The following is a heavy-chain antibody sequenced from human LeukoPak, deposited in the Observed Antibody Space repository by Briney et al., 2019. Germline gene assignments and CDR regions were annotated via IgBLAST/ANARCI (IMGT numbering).Heavy chain of an antibody. CDR3: ARGNYYDSRIWYFDL. J-gene: IGHJ2*01. D-gene: IGHD3-22*01. V-gene: IGHV4-61*02. CDR2: IYTSGST. Sequence: PSETLSLTCTVSGGSISSGSYYWSWIRQPAGKGLEWIGRIYTSGSTNYNPSLKSRVTISVDTSKNQFSLKLSSVTAADTAVYYCARGNYYDSRIWYFDLWGRGTLVTVSS. CDR1: GGSISSGSYY.